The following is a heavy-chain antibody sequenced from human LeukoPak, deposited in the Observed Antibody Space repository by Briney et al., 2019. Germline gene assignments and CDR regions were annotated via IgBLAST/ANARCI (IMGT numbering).Heavy chain of an antibody. CDR2: VSYDGSNK. Sequence: GGSLRLSCAASGFTFSSYAMHWVRQAPGKGLEWVAVVSYDGSNKYYADSVKGRFTISRDNSKNTLYLQMNSLRAEDTAVYYCARDRVIALDYWGQGTLVTVSS. V-gene: IGHV3-30-3*01. J-gene: IGHJ4*02. D-gene: IGHD3-10*01. CDR1: GFTFSSYA. CDR3: ARDRVIALDY.